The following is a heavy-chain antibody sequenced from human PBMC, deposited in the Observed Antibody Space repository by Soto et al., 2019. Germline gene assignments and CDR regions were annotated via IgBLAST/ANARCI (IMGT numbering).Heavy chain of an antibody. CDR3: ARRDQQLVRTIEP. Sequence: SDTLSLTFNVSSGSISSSSYYWVLIRHPPGKGLEWIGSIYYSGSTYYNPSLKSRVTISVDTSKNQFSLKLSSVTAADTAVYYCARRDQQLVRTIEPWGQGTLVTVSS. CDR2: IYYSGST. V-gene: IGHV4-39*01. J-gene: IGHJ5*02. CDR1: SGSISSSSYY. D-gene: IGHD6-13*01.